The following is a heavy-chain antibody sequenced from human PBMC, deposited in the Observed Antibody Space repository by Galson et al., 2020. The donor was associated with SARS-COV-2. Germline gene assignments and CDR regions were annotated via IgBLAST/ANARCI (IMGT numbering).Heavy chain of an antibody. V-gene: IGHV1-8*01. D-gene: IGHD5-18*01. Sequence: ASVKVSCKASGYTFTNYDINWVRQATGQGLEWMGWMNPKTGNTGYVQKFQGRVTMTRDTSRSTAYMELTSLKSEDTAIYYCARVWERGFSYGNWVDPWGQGTLVTVSS. CDR2: MNPKTGNT. J-gene: IGHJ5*02. CDR3: ARVWERGFSYGNWVDP. CDR1: GYTFTNYD.